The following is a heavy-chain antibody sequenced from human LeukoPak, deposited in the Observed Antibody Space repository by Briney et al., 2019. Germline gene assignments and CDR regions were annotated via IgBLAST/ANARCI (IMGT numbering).Heavy chain of an antibody. Sequence: PSETLSLTCTVSGGSITTYYWTWIRQPAGKGVEWIGRISTSGRTNYNPSLKSRLTMSADTSKNQFSLILNSVTAADTAVYYCAGQDPFYYYMDVWGKGTTVTVSS. V-gene: IGHV4-4*07. CDR2: ISTSGRT. J-gene: IGHJ6*03. CDR3: AGQDPFYYYMDV. CDR1: GGSITTYY.